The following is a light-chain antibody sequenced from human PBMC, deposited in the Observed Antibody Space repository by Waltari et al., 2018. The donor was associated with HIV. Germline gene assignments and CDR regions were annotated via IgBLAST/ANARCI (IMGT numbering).Light chain of an antibody. J-gene: IGKJ2*01. CDR2: WAS. V-gene: IGKV4-1*01. Sequence: DIVVTQSPDSLAVSLGEGATINCWSSQSLLYSHNNKQSLAWYQQKPGQPPKLLFSWASTRESGVPDRFSASGSGTDFTPTISSLQAEDVAVYYCQQYGSTPRTFGQGTRLEIK. CDR1: QSLLYSHNNKQS. CDR3: QQYGSTPRT.